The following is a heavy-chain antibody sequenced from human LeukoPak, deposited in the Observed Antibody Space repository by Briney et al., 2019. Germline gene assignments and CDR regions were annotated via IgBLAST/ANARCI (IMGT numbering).Heavy chain of an antibody. D-gene: IGHD2-21*01. CDR1: GYSFSDYY. CDR2: INPNSGGT. CDR3: ARADRLDGGPYLIGP. J-gene: IGHJ5*02. Sequence: ASVKVSCKTSGYSFSDYYMHWVRQAPGQGLEWMGWINPNSGGTSSAQKFQGRVTMTRDTSTTTVYMEVNWLTPDDTAIYYCARADRLDGGPYLIGPWGQGTLVTVSS. V-gene: IGHV1-2*02.